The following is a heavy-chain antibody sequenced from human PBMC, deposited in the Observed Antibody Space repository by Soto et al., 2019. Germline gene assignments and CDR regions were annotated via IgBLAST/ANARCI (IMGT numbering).Heavy chain of an antibody. CDR2: ISYSGTT. CDR1: GGSVSSGGYY. J-gene: IGHJ4*02. V-gene: IGHV4-31*03. Sequence: QVQLQESGPGLVKPSQTLSLTCTVSGGSVSSGGYYWTWIRQYSGKGLEWVGSISYSGTTYYNPSLRSRVTISVDTSRNHFSLTVTSVNAADTAVYYCARAVSPHFDYWGQGTRVTVSS. CDR3: ARAVSPHFDY.